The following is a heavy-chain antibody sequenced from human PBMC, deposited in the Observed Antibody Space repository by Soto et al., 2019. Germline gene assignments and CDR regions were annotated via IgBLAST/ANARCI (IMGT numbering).Heavy chain of an antibody. D-gene: IGHD3-10*01. V-gene: IGHV3-74*01. CDR3: ARGGGTYGSYYYAMDV. CDR1: GFTFSTYW. CDR2: INSDGSST. Sequence: EVQLAESGGGLVQRGGSLRLSCEASGFTFSTYWMHWVRQAPGKGLVWVSRINSDGSSTNYADSVKGRFTISRDNAKNTLYLQMNSLRAEDTAVYYCARGGGTYGSYYYAMDVWGQGTTVTVS. J-gene: IGHJ6*02.